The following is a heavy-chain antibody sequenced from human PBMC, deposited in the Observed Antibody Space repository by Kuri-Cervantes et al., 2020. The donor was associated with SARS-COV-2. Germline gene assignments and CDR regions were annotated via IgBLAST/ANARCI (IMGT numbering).Heavy chain of an antibody. V-gene: IGHV4-4*07. Sequence: ESLKISCTVSGGSISSHYWSWIRQPPGKGLEWIGRIYTSGSTNYNPSLKSRVTMSVDTSKNQFSLKLSSVTAADTAVYYCARPGGFLDVWGKGTTVTVSS. CDR3: ARPGGFLDV. J-gene: IGHJ6*04. CDR2: IYTSGST. CDR1: GGSISSHY. D-gene: IGHD4-23*01.